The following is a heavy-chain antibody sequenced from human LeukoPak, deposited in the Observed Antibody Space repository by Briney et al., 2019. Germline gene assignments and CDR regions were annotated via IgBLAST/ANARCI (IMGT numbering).Heavy chain of an antibody. V-gene: IGHV3-74*01. J-gene: IGHJ6*03. CDR1: GFTFSNYY. Sequence: PGGSLRLSCAASGFTFSNYYMHWVRKAPGKGLVWVSRIKNDETNTDYAHSVKGRFTISRDNAKNTLYLQMNSQRAEDTAVSYCARSASTSYSYMDVWGKGTTVTVSS. D-gene: IGHD4-11*01. CDR3: ARSASTSYSYMDV. CDR2: IKNDETNT.